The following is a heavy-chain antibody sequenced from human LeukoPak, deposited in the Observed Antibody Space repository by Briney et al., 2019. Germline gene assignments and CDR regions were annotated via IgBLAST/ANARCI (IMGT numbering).Heavy chain of an antibody. J-gene: IGHJ5*02. CDR3: AKDISDGYDPHWFDP. D-gene: IGHD5-12*01. CDR1: GGSISSGGYS. V-gene: IGHV4-30-2*01. Sequence: SQTLSLTCAVSGGSISSGGYSWSWIRQPPGKGLEWIGCIYQSGSTYYNPSLKSRVTISVDRSKNQFSLKLSSVTAADTAVYYCAKDISDGYDPHWFDPWGQGTLVTVSS. CDR2: IYQSGST.